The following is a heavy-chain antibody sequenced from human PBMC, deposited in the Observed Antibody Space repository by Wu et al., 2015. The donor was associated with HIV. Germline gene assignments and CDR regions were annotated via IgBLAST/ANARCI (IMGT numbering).Heavy chain of an antibody. CDR1: GGTFSSYA. D-gene: IGHD6-19*01. Sequence: QVQLVQSGTEVKKPGSSVKVSCKASGGTFSSYAISWVRQAPGQGLEWMGGIIPIFGTANYAQKFQGRVTITTDESTSTAYMELSSLRSEDTAVYYCARGGIAVAGTKDAFDIWGQGTMVTVSS. J-gene: IGHJ3*02. V-gene: IGHV1-69*05. CDR3: ARGGIAVAGTKDAFDI. CDR2: IIPIFGTA.